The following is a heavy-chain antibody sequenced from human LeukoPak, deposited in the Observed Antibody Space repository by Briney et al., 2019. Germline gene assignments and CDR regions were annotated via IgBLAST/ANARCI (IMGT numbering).Heavy chain of an antibody. V-gene: IGHV3-48*03. J-gene: IGHJ4*02. CDR2: MSSRDNTR. CDR3: ARGFGRFGHRFGY. D-gene: IGHD3-10*01. Sequence: PGGSLRLSCAASGFTFGSFEMDWGRQAPGKGLEWISYMSSRDNTRYYAESVRGRFTMSRDNAKNSLSLQMNGLRVEDTAVYYCARGFGRFGHRFGYLGQGTLVTVSS. CDR1: GFTFGSFE.